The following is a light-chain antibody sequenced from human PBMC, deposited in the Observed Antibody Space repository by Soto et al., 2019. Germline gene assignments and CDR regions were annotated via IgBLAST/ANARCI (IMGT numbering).Light chain of an antibody. J-gene: IGLJ1*01. V-gene: IGLV1-40*01. CDR3: QSYDRSLSGYV. Sequence: SVLTQPPSVSGAPGQRVTISCTGSSSNIGAGYDVHWYQQLPGTAPKLLIYANGDRPSGVPNRFSGSKSGASASLAISGLQAEDEADYYCQSYDRSLSGYVLGTGTKATVL. CDR1: SSNIGAGYD. CDR2: ANG.